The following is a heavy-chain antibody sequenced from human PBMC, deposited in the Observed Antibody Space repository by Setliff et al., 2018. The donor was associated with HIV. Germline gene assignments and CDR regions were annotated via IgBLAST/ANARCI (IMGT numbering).Heavy chain of an antibody. CDR3: ARDKRDDNFLTSRISSVFDF. V-gene: IGHV3-43*01. CDR1: GFTFDDYT. Sequence: AGGSLRLSCAASGFTFDDYTMHWVRQAPGKGPEWVSLISWDGGSTGYADSVQGRFTISRDNAKNSLYLQMHSLRVEDTAFYYCARDKRDDNFLTSRISSVFDFWGEGTLVTVSS. D-gene: IGHD1-1*01. J-gene: IGHJ4*02. CDR2: ISWDGGST.